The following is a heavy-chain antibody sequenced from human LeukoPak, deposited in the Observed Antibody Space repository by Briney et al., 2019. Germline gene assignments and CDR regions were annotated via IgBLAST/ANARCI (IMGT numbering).Heavy chain of an antibody. CDR1: GFTFSSYW. D-gene: IGHD2-15*01. Sequence: GGSLRLSCAASGFTFSSYWMHWVRQAPGKGLEWVSIISGNGGNTFYADAVKGRFTISRDNSKNTLYLQMNNLRDEDTAVYYCAKDPPCSGGTCYGYFESWGQGTLVTVSS. J-gene: IGHJ4*02. CDR3: AKDPPCSGGTCYGYFES. CDR2: ISGNGGNT. V-gene: IGHV3-23*01.